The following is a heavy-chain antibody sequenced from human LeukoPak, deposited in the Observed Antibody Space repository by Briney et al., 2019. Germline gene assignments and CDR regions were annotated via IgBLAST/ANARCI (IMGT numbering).Heavy chain of an antibody. CDR3: ASPPGDCGSTSCVF. Sequence: PGGSLRLSCAASGFTFSSYAMSWVRQAPGQGLEWVSTISGSGGSTYYADSVKGRFTISRDNSKNTLYLQMNSLRAEDTAVYYCASPPGDCGSTSCVFWGQGTLVTVSS. J-gene: IGHJ4*02. CDR2: ISGSGGST. D-gene: IGHD2-2*01. V-gene: IGHV3-23*01. CDR1: GFTFSSYA.